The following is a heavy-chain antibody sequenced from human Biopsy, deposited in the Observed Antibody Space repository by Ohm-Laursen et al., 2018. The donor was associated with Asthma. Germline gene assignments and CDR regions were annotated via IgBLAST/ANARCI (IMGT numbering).Heavy chain of an antibody. D-gene: IGHD3-3*01. J-gene: IGHJ6*02. V-gene: IGHV3-30*18. Sequence: SLRLSCTAPGFSFSEFVMHWVRQAPGKGLEWVAVISYDGSTKYYADPVKGRFTISRDNSKNTLYLQMNSLRAEDTAVYYCAKDTEGRYDFWSGLSYNYYGMDVWGQGTTVTVSS. CDR2: ISYDGSTK. CDR1: GFSFSEFV. CDR3: AKDTEGRYDFWSGLSYNYYGMDV.